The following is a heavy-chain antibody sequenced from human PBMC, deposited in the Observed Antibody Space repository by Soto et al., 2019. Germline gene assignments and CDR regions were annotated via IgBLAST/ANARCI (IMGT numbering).Heavy chain of an antibody. CDR3: VRGKWSFALRSAFDP. V-gene: IGHV3-30-3*01. CDR1: EFDFSNFA. J-gene: IGHJ5*02. Sequence: QVQLEESGGGVVQPGRSLRLSCAASEFDFSNFAMHWVRQAPGKGLEWMAVISYDGDTQYYADSAKGRFTISRDNSKTTLYVHMNILTPEDTDVSYCVRGKWSFALRSAFDPWGQGTLVSVSS. D-gene: IGHD3-16*01. CDR2: ISYDGDTQ.